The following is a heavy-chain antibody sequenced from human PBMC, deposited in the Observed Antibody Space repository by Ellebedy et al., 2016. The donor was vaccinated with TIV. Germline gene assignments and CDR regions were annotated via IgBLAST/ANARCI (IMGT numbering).Heavy chain of an antibody. CDR3: ATNAGGNWNYGFCFDP. D-gene: IGHD1-7*01. V-gene: IGHV3-74*01. Sequence: PGGSLRLSCTASGFTFSSYCMHWVRQVPGKGLVWVSRINGDGSSTNYVDSVKGRFTISRDNAKNTLYLQMNSLRGEDTAVYYCATNAGGNWNYGFCFDPWGQGTLVTVSS. CDR2: INGDGSST. J-gene: IGHJ5*02. CDR1: GFTFSSYC.